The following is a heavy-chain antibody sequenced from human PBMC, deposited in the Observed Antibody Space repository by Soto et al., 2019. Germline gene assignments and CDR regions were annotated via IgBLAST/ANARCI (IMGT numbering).Heavy chain of an antibody. D-gene: IGHD3-22*01. V-gene: IGHV1-69*01. CDR1: GGTFSRHA. CDR2: IIPIFGTA. Sequence: QVQLVQSGAEVRKPGSSVKVSCKASGGTFSRHAISWVRQAPGQGLEWLGGIIPIFGTANHAQKFQGRVPIIADESTSTVYMELCSLRSEDTAMYYCARGWGYDSNDYYYAYWCQGTLVIVSS. J-gene: IGHJ4*02. CDR3: ARGWGYDSNDYYYAY.